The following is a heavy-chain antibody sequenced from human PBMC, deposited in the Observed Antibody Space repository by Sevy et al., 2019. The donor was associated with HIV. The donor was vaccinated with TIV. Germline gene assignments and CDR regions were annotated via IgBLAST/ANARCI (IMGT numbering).Heavy chain of an antibody. D-gene: IGHD2-2*02. CDR3: AKDQLAVVVVPAAIEDV. CDR1: GFTSSSDA. Sequence: GESLKISCAASGFTSSSDAMSWVRQAPGKGLEWVSAISGSGGSTYYADSVKGRFTISRDNSKNTLYLQMNSLRAEDTAVYYCAKDQLAVVVVPAAIEDVWGKGTTVTVSS. CDR2: ISGSGGST. J-gene: IGHJ6*04. V-gene: IGHV3-23*01.